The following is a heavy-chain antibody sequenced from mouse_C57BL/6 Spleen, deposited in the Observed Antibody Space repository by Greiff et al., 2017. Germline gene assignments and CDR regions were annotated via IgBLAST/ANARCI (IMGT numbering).Heavy chain of an antibody. V-gene: IGHV1-81*01. J-gene: IGHJ2*01. CDR3: IYYDYGFDY. D-gene: IGHD2-4*01. Sequence: QVHVKQSGAELARPGASVKLSCKASGYTFTSYGISWVKQRTGQGLEWIGEIYPRSGTTYYNEKFKGKATLTADKSSSTAYMELRSLTSEDSAVYFCIYYDYGFDYWGQGTTLTVAS. CDR2: IYPRSGTT. CDR1: GYTFTSYG.